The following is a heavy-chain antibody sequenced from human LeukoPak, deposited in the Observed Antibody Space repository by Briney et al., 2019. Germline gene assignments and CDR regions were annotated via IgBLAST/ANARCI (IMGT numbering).Heavy chain of an antibody. J-gene: IGHJ4*02. Sequence: SETLSFTCTVSGASISSDGHYWSWIRQHPVKGLEWLGYMYHSGTAYYNPSLKSRVTISLETSTNQFSLRLSSVTVADTAVYYCARCYMGRGVTFDYWGREPWSPSPQ. CDR2: MYHSGTA. V-gene: IGHV4-31*03. CDR3: ARCYMGRGVTFDY. CDR1: GASISSDGHY. D-gene: IGHD3-10*01.